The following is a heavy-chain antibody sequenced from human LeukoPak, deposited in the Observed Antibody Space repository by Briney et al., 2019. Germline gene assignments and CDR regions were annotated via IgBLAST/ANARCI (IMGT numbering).Heavy chain of an antibody. CDR2: IYSDNT. V-gene: IGHV3-66*03. D-gene: IGHD1-26*01. CDR1: GFTVSSNS. Sequence: PGGSLRLSCTVSGFTVSSNSMSWVRQAPGKGLEWVSFIYSDNTHYSDSVKGRYTISRDNSKNTLYLQMNSLRPEDTAVYYCAKSLGATRGYFEHWGQGTLVTVSS. CDR3: AKSLGATRGYFEH. J-gene: IGHJ4*02.